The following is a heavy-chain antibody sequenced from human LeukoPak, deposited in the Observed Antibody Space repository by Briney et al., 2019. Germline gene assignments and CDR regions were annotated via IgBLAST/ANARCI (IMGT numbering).Heavy chain of an antibody. CDR2: IKQDGSEK. D-gene: IGHD4/OR15-4a*01. Sequence: GGSLRLSCAASGFTFSSYWMSWVRQAPGKGLEWVANIKQDGSEKYYVDSVKGRFIISRDNSKNSLSLHMSSLRAEDTAVYYCVKSASSYGANWFNPWGQGTLVTVSS. V-gene: IGHV3-7*02. CDR3: VKSASSYGANWFNP. CDR1: GFTFSSYW. J-gene: IGHJ5*02.